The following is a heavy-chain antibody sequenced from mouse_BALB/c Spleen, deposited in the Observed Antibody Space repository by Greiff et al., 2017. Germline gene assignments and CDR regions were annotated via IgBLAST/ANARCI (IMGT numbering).Heavy chain of an antibody. CDR1: GYTFTSYW. CDR2: IDPSDSET. CDR3: ARGAFAY. Sequence: VKLQQPGAELVKPGAPVKLSCKASGYTFTSYWMNWVKQRPGRGLEWIGRIDPSDSETHYNQKFKDKATLTVDKSSSTAYIQLSSLTSEDSAVYYCARGAFAYWGQGTLVTVSA. J-gene: IGHJ3*01. V-gene: IGHV1-69*02.